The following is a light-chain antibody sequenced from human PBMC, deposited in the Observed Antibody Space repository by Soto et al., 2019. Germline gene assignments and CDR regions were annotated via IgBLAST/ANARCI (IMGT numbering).Light chain of an antibody. Sequence: DIVMTQSPDSLAVSLGERATINCKSSQSVLYSSNTKNYLAWYQQKPGQCPKLLIYWASTRESGVPDRFSGSGSGTDFTLTIRSLQAEDVAVYYCQQYYSTPLSFGGGNKVEIK. CDR3: QQYYSTPLS. CDR2: WAS. CDR1: QSVLYSSNTKNY. J-gene: IGKJ4*01. V-gene: IGKV4-1*01.